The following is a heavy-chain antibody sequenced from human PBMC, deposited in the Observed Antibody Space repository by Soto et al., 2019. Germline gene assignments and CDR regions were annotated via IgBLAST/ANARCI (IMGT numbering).Heavy chain of an antibody. CDR1: GGSISSSSYY. Sequence: QLQLQESGPGLVKPSETLSLTCTVSGGSISSSSYYWGWIRQPPGKGLEWIGSIYYSGSTYYNPSLKSRVTISVDTPKNQFSLKLSSVTAADTAVYYCARHGVTMVRGVIMSFDYWGQGTLVTVSS. J-gene: IGHJ4*02. D-gene: IGHD3-10*01. CDR3: ARHGVTMVRGVIMSFDY. CDR2: IYYSGST. V-gene: IGHV4-39*01.